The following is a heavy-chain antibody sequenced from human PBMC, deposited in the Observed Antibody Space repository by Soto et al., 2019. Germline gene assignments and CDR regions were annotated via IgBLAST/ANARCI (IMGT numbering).Heavy chain of an antibody. CDR3: ARGPQQNWFER. CDR2: INAGNGNT. V-gene: IGHV1-3*01. CDR1: GYTFTNYA. Sequence: ASVKVSCKASGYTFTNYAMHWARLAPGQRLEWMGWINAGNGNTKYSQKFQGRVTITKNTSASTAYMELSRLRSEDTAVYYGARGPQQNWFERRGPRHLVTASS. J-gene: IGHJ5*02.